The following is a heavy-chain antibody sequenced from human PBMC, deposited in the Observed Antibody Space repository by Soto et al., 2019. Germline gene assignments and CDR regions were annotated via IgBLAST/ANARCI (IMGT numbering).Heavy chain of an antibody. V-gene: IGHV3-33*01. D-gene: IGHD4-17*01. CDR1: GFIYNDYG. CDR2: IWHDGSDE. J-gene: IGHJ5*02. Sequence: QDQLMESGGGVVQPGGSLRLSCTASGFIYNDYGMNWVRQSPGKGLEWVAVIWHDGSDEHYADSVKGRFTISRDNSKNMLYLQMNSLRAEDTAVYYCARVPMTRVTRWTWFDPWGQGTLVTVSS. CDR3: ARVPMTRVTRWTWFDP.